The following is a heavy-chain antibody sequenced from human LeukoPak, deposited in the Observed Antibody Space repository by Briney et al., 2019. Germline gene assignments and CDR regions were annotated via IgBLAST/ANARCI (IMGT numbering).Heavy chain of an antibody. CDR2: IYYSGST. V-gene: IGHV4-39*01. D-gene: IGHD6-25*01. J-gene: IGHJ6*03. Sequence: SQTLSLTCTVSGGSISSSSYYWGWIRQPPGKGLEWIGSIYYSGSTYYNPSLKSRVTISVDTSKNQFSLKLSSVTAADTAVYYCARLLSGYYYMDVWGKGTTVTVSS. CDR3: ARLLSGYYYMDV. CDR1: GGSISSSSYY.